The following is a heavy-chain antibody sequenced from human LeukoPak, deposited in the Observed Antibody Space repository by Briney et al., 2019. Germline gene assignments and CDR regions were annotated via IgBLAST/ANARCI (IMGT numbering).Heavy chain of an antibody. CDR1: GFTFSDYY. Sequence: GGSLRLSCAASGFTFSDYYMSWIRRAPGKGLEWVSYISSSSSYTNYADSVKGRFTISRDNAKNSLYLQMNSLRAEDTAVYYCAREGIAVAGTDYWGQGTLVTVSS. D-gene: IGHD6-19*01. V-gene: IGHV3-11*06. CDR3: AREGIAVAGTDY. J-gene: IGHJ4*02. CDR2: ISSSSSYT.